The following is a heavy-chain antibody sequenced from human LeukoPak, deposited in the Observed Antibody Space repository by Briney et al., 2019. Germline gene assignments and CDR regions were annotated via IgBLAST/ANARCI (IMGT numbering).Heavy chain of an antibody. CDR3: ARAHRSYGYYYYMDV. CDR1: GYTFTGYY. J-gene: IGHJ6*03. V-gene: IGHV1-2*02. Sequence: GASVKVSCKASGYTFTGYYMHWVRQAPGQGLEWMGWINPNSGGTNYAQKFQGRVTMTRDTSISTAYMELSRLRSDDTAVYYCARAHRSYGYYYYMDVWGKGTTVTVSS. D-gene: IGHD1-26*01. CDR2: INPNSGGT.